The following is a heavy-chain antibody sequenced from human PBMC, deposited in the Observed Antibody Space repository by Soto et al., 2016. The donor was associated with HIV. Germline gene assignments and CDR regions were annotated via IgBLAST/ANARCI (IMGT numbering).Heavy chain of an antibody. Sequence: EVQLVESGGGLVKPGGSLRLSCAASGFTFSSYSMNWVRQAPGKGLEWVSSITSSSNYIYYADSVKGRFTISRDNAKNSLHLQMNSLRVDDTAVYYCAREKGQQLPLDYWGQGTLVTVSS. CDR3: AREKGQQLPLDY. CDR2: ITSSSNYI. J-gene: IGHJ4*02. D-gene: IGHD6-13*01. CDR1: GFTFSSYS. V-gene: IGHV3-21*01.